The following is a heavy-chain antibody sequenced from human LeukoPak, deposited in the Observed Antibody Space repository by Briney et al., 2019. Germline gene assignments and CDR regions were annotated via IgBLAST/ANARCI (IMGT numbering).Heavy chain of an antibody. Sequence: SETLSLTCTASGGSISSYYWSWIRQPPGKGLEWIGYIYYSGNTNYNPSLKSRVTISVDTSKNQFSLKLSSVTAADTAVYYCARVRGSGWYRGLGYWGQGTLVTVSS. V-gene: IGHV4-59*12. CDR2: IYYSGNT. CDR3: ARVRGSGWYRGLGY. D-gene: IGHD6-19*01. J-gene: IGHJ4*02. CDR1: GGSISSYY.